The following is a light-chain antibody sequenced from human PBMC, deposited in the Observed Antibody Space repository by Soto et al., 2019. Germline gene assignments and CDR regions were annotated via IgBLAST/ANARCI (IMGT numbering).Light chain of an antibody. J-gene: IGKJ2*01. CDR3: QHYGRSAYT. CDR1: QSVSSNY. CDR2: GAS. Sequence: EIVLTQSPGTLSLSPGERATLSCRASQSVSSNYLAWYQQKPGQAPRLLIYGASSRATGIPDRFSGSGSGTHFTLTISRLEPEDFAVYYCQHYGRSAYTFGQGTTLEIK. V-gene: IGKV3-20*01.